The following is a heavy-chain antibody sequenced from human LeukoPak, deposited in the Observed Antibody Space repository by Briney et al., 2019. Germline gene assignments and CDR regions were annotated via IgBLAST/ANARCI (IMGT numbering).Heavy chain of an antibody. CDR3: ARVDCSGGSCYSGFDY. CDR1: GYTFTSYG. J-gene: IGHJ4*02. CDR2: ISAYNGNT. V-gene: IGHV1-18*01. Sequence: GASVKVSCKASGYTFTSYGISWARQAPGQGLEWMGWISAYNGNTNYAQKLQGRVTMTTDTSTSTAYMELRSLRSDDTAVYYCARVDCSGGSCYSGFDYWGQGTLVTVSS. D-gene: IGHD2-15*01.